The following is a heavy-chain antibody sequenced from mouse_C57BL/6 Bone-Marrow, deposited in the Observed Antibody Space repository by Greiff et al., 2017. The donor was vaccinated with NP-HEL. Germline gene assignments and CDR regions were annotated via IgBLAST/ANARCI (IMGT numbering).Heavy chain of an antibody. D-gene: IGHD2-4*01. J-gene: IGHJ1*03. CDR1: GYTFTDYY. V-gene: IGHV1-19*01. Sequence: VQLQQSGPVLVKPGASVKMSCKASGYTFTDYYMNWVKQSHGKSLEWIGVINPYNGGTSYKQKVKGKATLTVDKSSSTAYLELNRLTSEASAVSYCESLYDYDYFYVWGTGTTVTVSS. CDR3: ESLYDYDYFYV. CDR2: INPYNGGT.